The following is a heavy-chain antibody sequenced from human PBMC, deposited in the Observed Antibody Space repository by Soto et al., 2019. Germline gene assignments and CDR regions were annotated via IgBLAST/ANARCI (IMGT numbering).Heavy chain of an antibody. D-gene: IGHD4-17*01. V-gene: IGHV4-59*01. CDR2: IYYSGST. CDR1: GGSISSYY. CDR3: ARAYGYYFDY. J-gene: IGHJ4*02. Sequence: QVQLQESGPGLVKPSETLSLTCTVSGGSISSYYWSWIRQPPGKGLEWIGYIYYSGSTNYNPSLKSRVTISVDTSKNQCALKLSSVSAADTAVYYCARAYGYYFDYWGQGTLVTVSS.